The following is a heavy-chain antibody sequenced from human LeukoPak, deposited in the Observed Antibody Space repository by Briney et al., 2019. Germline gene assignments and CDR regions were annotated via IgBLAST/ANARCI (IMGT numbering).Heavy chain of an antibody. J-gene: IGHJ4*02. CDR2: TSNDGNNK. V-gene: IGHV3-30*04. D-gene: IGHD2/OR15-2a*01. CDR1: GFTFSRYA. Sequence: PGGSLRLSCAASGFTFSRYAMHWVRQAPGKGLEWVAVTSNDGNNKYYGDSVRGRFTISRDNSKNTLYLQMNSLRAEDTAVYYCARSGLSRFGFWGQGTLVTVSS. CDR3: ARSGLSRFGF.